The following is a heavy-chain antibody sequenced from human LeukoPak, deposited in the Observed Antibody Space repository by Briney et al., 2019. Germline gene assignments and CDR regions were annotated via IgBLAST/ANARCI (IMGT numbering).Heavy chain of an antibody. V-gene: IGHV4-31*03. CDR1: GGSISSGGYY. CDR2: IYYSGT. Sequence: PSETLSLTCTVSGGSISSGGYYWTWIRQHPGKGLEWIGYIYYSGTYYNPSLKSRVSISEDTSKNQFSLKLTSVTAADTAVYYCARGHIVVVPAAIEGLIYFDYWGQGTLVTVSS. J-gene: IGHJ4*02. CDR3: ARGHIVVVPAAIEGLIYFDY. D-gene: IGHD2-2*02.